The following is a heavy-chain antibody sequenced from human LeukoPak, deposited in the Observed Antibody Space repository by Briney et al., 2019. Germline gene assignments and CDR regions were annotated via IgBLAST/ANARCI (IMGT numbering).Heavy chain of an antibody. Sequence: PSETLSLTCTVSGGSISSYYWSWIRQPPGKGLEWIGYIYYSGNTNYNPSLKSRVTISVDTSKNQFSLKLNSVPAADTAVYYCARDSYYDFWSGYDNWGQGTLVTVSS. D-gene: IGHD3-3*01. CDR1: GGSISSYY. V-gene: IGHV4-59*01. CDR2: IYYSGNT. J-gene: IGHJ4*02. CDR3: ARDSYYDFWSGYDN.